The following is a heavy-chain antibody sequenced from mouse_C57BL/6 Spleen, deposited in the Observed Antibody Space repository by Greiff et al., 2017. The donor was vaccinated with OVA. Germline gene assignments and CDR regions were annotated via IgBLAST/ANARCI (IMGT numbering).Heavy chain of an antibody. V-gene: IGHV1-69*01. J-gene: IGHJ3*01. CDR3: ASDRNTWVAY. Sequence: QVQLKQPGAELVMPGASVKLSCKASGYTFTSYWMHWVKQRPGQGLEWIGEIDPSDSYTTYNQKFKGKSTLTVDKSSSTAYMQLSSLTSEDSAVYYCASDRNTWVAYWGQGTLVTVSA. CDR2: IDPSDSYT. D-gene: IGHD2-14*01. CDR1: GYTFTSYW.